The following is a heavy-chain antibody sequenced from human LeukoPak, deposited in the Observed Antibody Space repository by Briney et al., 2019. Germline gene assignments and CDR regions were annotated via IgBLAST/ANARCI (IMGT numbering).Heavy chain of an antibody. CDR2: IYYSGTT. CDR1: GFTFSSYG. CDR3: ARVPLLSSRGPHFDY. Sequence: GSLRLSCAASGFTFSSYGMSWVRQAPGKGLEWIGSIYYSGTTYYNPSLKSRVTISVDTSKNQFSLKLSSVTAADTAVYYCARVPLLSSRGPHFDYWGQGTLVTVSS. V-gene: IGHV4-39*07. J-gene: IGHJ4*02. D-gene: IGHD6-6*01.